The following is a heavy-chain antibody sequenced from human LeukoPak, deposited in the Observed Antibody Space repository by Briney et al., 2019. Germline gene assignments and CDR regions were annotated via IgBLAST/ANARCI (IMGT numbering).Heavy chain of an antibody. Sequence: SGGYLRLSCAASGFTFSNYAMHWVRQAPGKGLEWVAFIRYDGSNKYYADSVKGRFTISRDNSKNTLYLQMNSLRAEDAAVYYCAKDTRGDYGWDFDYWGQGTLVTVSS. CDR2: IRYDGSNK. D-gene: IGHD3-10*01. CDR1: GFTFSNYA. J-gene: IGHJ4*02. CDR3: AKDTRGDYGWDFDY. V-gene: IGHV3-30*02.